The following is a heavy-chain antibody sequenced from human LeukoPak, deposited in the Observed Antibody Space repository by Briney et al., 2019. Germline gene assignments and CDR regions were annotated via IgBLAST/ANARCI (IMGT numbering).Heavy chain of an antibody. J-gene: IGHJ6*03. CDR3: EAHYYYYYMDV. V-gene: IGHV4-34*01. Sequence: SETLSLTCAVYGGSLNGYYWSWIRQPPGKGLEWIGSIYYSGSTYYNPSLKSRVTISVDTSKNQFSLKLSSVTAADTAVYYCEAHYYYYYMDVWGKGTTVTVSS. CDR2: IYYSGST. CDR1: GGSLNGYY.